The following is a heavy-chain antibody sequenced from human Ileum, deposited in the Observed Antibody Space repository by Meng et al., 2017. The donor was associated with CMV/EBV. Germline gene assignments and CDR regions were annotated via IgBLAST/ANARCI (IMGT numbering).Heavy chain of an antibody. Sequence: ASVKVSCKASGYTFSTYDIHWVRQAAGQGPEWMGWENPKSGSTQFARKFQDRVIMTSNISINTAYRELSSLTSEDTAVYYCSRLKIFDQEVDYWGQGTLVTVSS. CDR3: SRLKIFDQEVDY. J-gene: IGHJ4*02. CDR1: GYTFSTYD. CDR2: ENPKSGST. D-gene: IGHD3-3*01. V-gene: IGHV1-8*01.